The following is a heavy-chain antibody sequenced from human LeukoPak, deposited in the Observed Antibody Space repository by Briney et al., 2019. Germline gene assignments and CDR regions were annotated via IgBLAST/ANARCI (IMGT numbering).Heavy chain of an antibody. CDR2: ISAYNGNT. CDR1: GYTFTNYG. J-gene: IGHJ4*02. CDR3: ARVVDITMTDY. D-gene: IGHD3-22*01. V-gene: IGHV1-18*01. Sequence: ASVKVSCKASGYTFTNYGISWVRQAPGQGLEWMGWISAYNGNTNYVQKLQGRVTMTTDTSTSTAYMELRSLRSDDTAVYYCARVVDITMTDYWGQGTLVTVSS.